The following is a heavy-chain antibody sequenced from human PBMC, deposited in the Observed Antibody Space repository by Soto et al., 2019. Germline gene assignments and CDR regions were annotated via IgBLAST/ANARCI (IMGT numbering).Heavy chain of an antibody. D-gene: IGHD2-15*01. CDR1: GFTFRNHA. CDR2: IAHDGSNA. V-gene: IGHV3-30-3*01. J-gene: IGHJ6*02. CDR3: ARGDREDILVVVGARPGEYGTDI. Sequence: QVQLVESGGGVVQLGGSLILSCAASGFTFRNHAMHWVRQAPGKGLECLAVIAHDGSNAFYRDSVKGRFTVSRDNSKNTLYLYMNSLRAEDTGVYYCARGDREDILVVVGARPGEYGTDIWGQGTTVSGSS.